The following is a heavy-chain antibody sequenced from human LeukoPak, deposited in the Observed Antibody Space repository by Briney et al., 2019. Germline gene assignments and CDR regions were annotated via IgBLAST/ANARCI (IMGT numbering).Heavy chain of an antibody. D-gene: IGHD6-19*01. J-gene: IGHJ6*03. CDR2: IYHSGST. CDR1: GYSISSGYY. V-gene: IGHV4-38-2*02. CDR3: ARGRGYSSGWYRGYYYYMDV. Sequence: PSETLSLTCTVSGYSISSGYYWGWIRQPPGKGLEWIGSIYHSGSTYYNPSLKSRVTISVDTSKNQFSLKLSSVTAADTAVYHCARGRGYSSGWYRGYYYYMDVWGKGTTVTVSS.